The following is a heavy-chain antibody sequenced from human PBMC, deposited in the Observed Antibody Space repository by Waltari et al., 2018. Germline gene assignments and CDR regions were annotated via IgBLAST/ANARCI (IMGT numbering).Heavy chain of an antibody. CDR2: LRKGNEVS. CDR1: GFNVNDNT. D-gene: IGHD4-4*01. CDR3: VREVGYTNSAT. J-gene: IGHJ4*02. Sequence: LESGGASVQPGGSLRLSCAASGFNVNDNTMSWVRQPPGKGLEGVSSLRKGNEVSYQSDSVKGRFTTARDIAGNSIYLQMSGLRAEDTAIYYCVREVGYTNSATWGQGTLVNVSP. V-gene: IGHV3-23*01.